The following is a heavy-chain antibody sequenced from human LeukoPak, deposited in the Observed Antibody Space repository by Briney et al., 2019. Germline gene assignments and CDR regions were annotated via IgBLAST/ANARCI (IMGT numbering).Heavy chain of an antibody. J-gene: IGHJ4*02. Sequence: GGSLRLSCAASGFTFSSYAMTWVRRAPGKGLEWVSVISDNGRGTYYADSVKGRFTISRDNSKNTVFLQMNSLRAEDTAVYYCAKGPPGSGYVDYWGQGTLVTVSS. CDR3: AKGPPGSGYVDY. D-gene: IGHD3-22*01. V-gene: IGHV3-23*01. CDR2: ISDNGRGT. CDR1: GFTFSSYA.